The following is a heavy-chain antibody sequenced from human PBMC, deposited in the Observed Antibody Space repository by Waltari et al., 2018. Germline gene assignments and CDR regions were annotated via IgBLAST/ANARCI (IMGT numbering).Heavy chain of an antibody. V-gene: IGHV3-30*18. CDR2: ISYDGSNK. D-gene: IGHD6-19*01. Sequence: QVQLVESGGGVVQPGRSLRLSCAASGFTFSSYGMHWVRQAPGKGLEWVAVISYDGSNKYYAHSVKGRFTISRDKSKNTLYLQMNSLRAEDTAVYYCANNAAVACIMGDYWGQGTLVTVSS. CDR3: ANNAAVACIMGDY. CDR1: GFTFSSYG. J-gene: IGHJ4*02.